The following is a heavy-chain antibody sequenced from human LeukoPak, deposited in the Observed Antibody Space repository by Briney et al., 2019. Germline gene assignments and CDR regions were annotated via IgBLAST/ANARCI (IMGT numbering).Heavy chain of an antibody. Sequence: GGSLRLSCAASGFTFSDYWMHWVRQAPGKGLVWVSHISTDGSSTTYADSVRGRFIISRDDAKNSLYLQLDSLTVEDTAVYFCARGNYDFAYDPWGQGTLVTVSS. V-gene: IGHV3-74*01. CDR1: GFTFSDYW. CDR2: ISTDGSST. J-gene: IGHJ5*02. CDR3: ARGNYDFAYDP. D-gene: IGHD3-3*01.